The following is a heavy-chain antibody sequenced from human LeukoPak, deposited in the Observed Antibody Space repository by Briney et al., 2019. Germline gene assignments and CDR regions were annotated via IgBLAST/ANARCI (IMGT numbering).Heavy chain of an antibody. V-gene: IGHV4-61*02. J-gene: IGHJ4*02. D-gene: IGHD2-15*01. CDR1: GGSISSGTYY. CDR2: VYSSGRT. CDR3: ARDCSGGTCYSGVVDY. Sequence: SETLSLTCTVSGGSISSGTYYWSWIRQPAGKGLEWIGRVYSSGRTNYNPSLKSRVTLSVETSKNQFSLRLDSVTAADAAMYYCARDCSGGTCYSGVVDYWGQGMLVTVSS.